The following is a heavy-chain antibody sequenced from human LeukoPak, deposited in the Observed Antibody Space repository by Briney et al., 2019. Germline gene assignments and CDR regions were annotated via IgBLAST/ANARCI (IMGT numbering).Heavy chain of an antibody. D-gene: IGHD5-18*01. Sequence: GGSLRLSCAASGFTFSNYNMNWVRQAPGKGLEWVSYISSSSDTIKYADSVKGRFTISRDNSKNTLYLQMNSLRAEDTAVYYCAKEGTIQLWPYFDYWGQGTLVTVSS. CDR1: GFTFSNYN. CDR3: AKEGTIQLWPYFDY. CDR2: ISSSSDTI. V-gene: IGHV3-48*01. J-gene: IGHJ4*02.